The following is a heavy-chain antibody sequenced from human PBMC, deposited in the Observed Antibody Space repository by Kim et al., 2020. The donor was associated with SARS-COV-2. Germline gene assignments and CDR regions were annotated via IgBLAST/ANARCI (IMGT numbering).Heavy chain of an antibody. J-gene: IGHJ4*02. CDR2: IKQDGSEK. V-gene: IGHV3-7*03. D-gene: IGHD3-10*01. CDR3: ARGSSARYTYYYGSGYYYFDY. CDR1: GFTFSSYL. Sequence: GGSLRLSCAASGFTFSSYLMSWVRQAPGKGLEWVANIKQDGSEKYYVDSVKGRFTISRDNAKNSLYLQMNSLRAEDTAVYYCARGSSARYTYYYGSGYYYFDYWGQGTLVTVSS.